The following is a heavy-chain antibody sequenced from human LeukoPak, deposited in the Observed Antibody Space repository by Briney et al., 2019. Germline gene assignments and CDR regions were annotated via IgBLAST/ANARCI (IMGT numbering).Heavy chain of an antibody. D-gene: IGHD5-24*01. V-gene: IGHV3-30-3*01. CDR2: ISYDGSNK. J-gene: IGHJ6*03. CDR1: GFTFSSYA. CDR3: AREENYMDV. Sequence: GGSLRLSCAASGFTFSSYAMHWVRQAPGKGLEWVAVISYDGSNKYYADSVKGRFTISRDNSKNTLYPQMNSLRAEDTAVYYCAREENYMDVWGKGTTVTVSS.